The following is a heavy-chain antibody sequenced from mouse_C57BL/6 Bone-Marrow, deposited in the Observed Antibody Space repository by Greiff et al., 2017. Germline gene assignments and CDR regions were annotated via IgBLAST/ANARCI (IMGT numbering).Heavy chain of an antibody. V-gene: IGHV1-81*01. CDR1: GYTFTSYG. CDR3: TAHYYGSSSGFAY. D-gene: IGHD1-1*01. Sequence: VQLQQSGAELARPGASVKLSCKASGYTFTSYGISWVKQRTGQGLEWIGEIYPRSGNTYYNEKFQGKATITADTSSNTAYLQLSSLTSEDTAVYYCTAHYYGSSSGFAYWGQGTLVTVSA. J-gene: IGHJ3*01. CDR2: IYPRSGNT.